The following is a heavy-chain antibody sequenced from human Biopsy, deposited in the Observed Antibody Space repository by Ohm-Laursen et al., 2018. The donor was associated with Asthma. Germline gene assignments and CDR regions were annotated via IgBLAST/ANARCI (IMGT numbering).Heavy chain of an antibody. V-gene: IGHV1-69*13. CDR3: ARGCSGSDRNVSHYTGLEV. CDR2: LIPVLGTP. D-gene: IGHD5-12*01. Sequence: SVKVSCKASGDSFSNYAINWVRQAPGQGLEWMGGLIPVLGTPDPAQMFQGRVTITADESTSTAYMELSSLSSEDTAVYYCARGCSGSDRNVSHYTGLEVWGQGTTVTVSS. J-gene: IGHJ6*02. CDR1: GDSFSNYA.